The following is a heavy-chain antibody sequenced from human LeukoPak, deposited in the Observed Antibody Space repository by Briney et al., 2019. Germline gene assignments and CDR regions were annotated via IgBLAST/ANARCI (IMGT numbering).Heavy chain of an antibody. J-gene: IGHJ4*02. CDR1: GYTFTGYY. CDR2: INPNSGGT. D-gene: IGHD6-13*01. V-gene: IGHV1-2*02. Sequence: GASVKVSCKASGYTFTGYYMHWVRQAPGQGLERMGWINPNSGGTNYAQKFQGRVTMTRDTSISTAYMELSRLRSDDTAVYYCARATGVIAAAGTSILLRYWGQGTLVTVSS. CDR3: ARATGVIAAAGTSILLRY.